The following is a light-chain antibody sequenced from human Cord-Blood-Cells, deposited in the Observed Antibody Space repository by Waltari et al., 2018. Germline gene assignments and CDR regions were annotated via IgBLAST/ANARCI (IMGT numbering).Light chain of an antibody. CDR1: SGHSSYA. CDR2: LNSDGSH. CDR3: QTWGTGIHVV. J-gene: IGLJ2*01. Sequence: QLVLTQSPSASASLGASVKLTCTLSSGHSSYAIAWRQQQPEKGPRYLMKLNSDGSHSKGDGIPDRFSGSSSGAGRYLTISSLQSEDEADYYCQTWGTGIHVVFGGGTKLTVL. V-gene: IGLV4-69*01.